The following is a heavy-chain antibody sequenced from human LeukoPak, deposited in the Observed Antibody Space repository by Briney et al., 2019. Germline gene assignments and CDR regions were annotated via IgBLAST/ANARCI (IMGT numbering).Heavy chain of an antibody. CDR1: GYTFTGYY. Sequence: GASVKVSCKASGYTFTGYYMHWVRQAPGQGLEWMGWINPNSGGTNYEQQFQDRVTMTRDTSISKAYMELSRLRSDDTAVYYCSIRDSSGWTGALDYWDQGTLVTVSS. V-gene: IGHV1-2*02. CDR3: SIRDSSGWTGALDY. CDR2: INPNSGGT. D-gene: IGHD6-19*01. J-gene: IGHJ4*02.